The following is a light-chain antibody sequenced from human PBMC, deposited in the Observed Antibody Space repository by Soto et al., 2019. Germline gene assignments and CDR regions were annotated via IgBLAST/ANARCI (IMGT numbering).Light chain of an antibody. CDR1: SSDDGGYNY. J-gene: IGLJ3*02. CDR3: PSYTTSSPYLV. Sequence: QSALTQPASVSGSPGQSITISCTGTSSDDGGYNYVSWYQHHPGKAPKLMIYDVTNRPSGVSNRFSGSKSGNTASLTISGLQAEDEADYYCPSYTTSSPYLVFGGGTKVTVL. V-gene: IGLV2-14*03. CDR2: DVT.